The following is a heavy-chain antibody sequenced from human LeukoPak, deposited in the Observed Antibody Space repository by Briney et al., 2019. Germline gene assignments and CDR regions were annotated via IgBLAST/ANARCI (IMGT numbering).Heavy chain of an antibody. CDR2: INPSGGST. Sequence: GGSLRLSCAASGFTFTSYYMHWVRQAPGQGLEWMGIINPSGGSTSYAQKFQGRVTMTRDTSTSTVYMELSSLRSEDTAVYYCARDSSERDGYEIDYWGQGTLVTVSS. CDR3: ARDSSERDGYEIDY. V-gene: IGHV1-46*01. J-gene: IGHJ4*02. CDR1: GFTFTSYY. D-gene: IGHD5-24*01.